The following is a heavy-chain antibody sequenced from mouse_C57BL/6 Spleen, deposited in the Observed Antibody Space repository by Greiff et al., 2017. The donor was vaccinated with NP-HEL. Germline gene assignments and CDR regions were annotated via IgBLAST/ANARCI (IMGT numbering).Heavy chain of an antibody. J-gene: IGHJ3*01. CDR2: IYPGDGDT. CDR1: GYAFSSYW. CDR3: ARDGYAAY. D-gene: IGHD2-2*01. V-gene: IGHV1-80*01. Sequence: VKLQESGAELVKPGASVKISCKASGYAFSSYWMNWVKQRPGKGLEWIGQIYPGDGDTNYNGKFKGKATLTADKSSSTAYMQLSSLTSEDSAVYFCARDGYAAYWGQGTLVTVSA.